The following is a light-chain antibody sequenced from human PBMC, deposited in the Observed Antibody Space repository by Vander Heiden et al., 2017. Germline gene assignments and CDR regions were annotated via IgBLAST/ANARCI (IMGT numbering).Light chain of an antibody. CDR3: AAWDDSLNGHVV. CDR2: SNN. Sequence: QSVLTQPPSASGTPGQRVTISCSGSSPNIGSNTVNWYQQLPGTAPKLLIYSNNQRPAGVPDRFSGSKSGTSASLAISGLQSEDEADYYCAAWDDSLNGHVVFGGGTKLTGL. J-gene: IGLJ2*01. V-gene: IGLV1-44*01. CDR1: SPNIGSNT.